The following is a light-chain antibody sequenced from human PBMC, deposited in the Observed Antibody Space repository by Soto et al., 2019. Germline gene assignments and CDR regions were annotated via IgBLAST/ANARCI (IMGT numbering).Light chain of an antibody. CDR2: GAS. J-gene: IGKJ4*01. V-gene: IGKV3-15*01. CDR1: QTVYNN. Sequence: EIVMTQSLATLSVSPGERATLSCRASQTVYNNLAWYQQKPGQPPRLLIYGASARATGIPARFSGSGSGTDFTLTISSLQSEDFAVYYCQQYSNWPLTFGGGTKVEIK. CDR3: QQYSNWPLT.